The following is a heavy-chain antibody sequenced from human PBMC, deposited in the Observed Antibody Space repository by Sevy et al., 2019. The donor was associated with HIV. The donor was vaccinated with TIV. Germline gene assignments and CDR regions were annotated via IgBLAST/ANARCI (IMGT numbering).Heavy chain of an antibody. CDR2: INPSGGST. J-gene: IGHJ4*02. V-gene: IGHV1-46*01. CDR3: ARAARSRELLHD. D-gene: IGHD1-26*01. CDR1: GYTFTSYY. Sequence: ASVKVSCKASGYTFTSYYMHWVRQAPGQGLEWMGIINPSGGSTSNEQKFQGRVTMTRDTSTSTVYMELSSLRSEDTAVYYCARAARSRELLHDWGQGTLVTVSS.